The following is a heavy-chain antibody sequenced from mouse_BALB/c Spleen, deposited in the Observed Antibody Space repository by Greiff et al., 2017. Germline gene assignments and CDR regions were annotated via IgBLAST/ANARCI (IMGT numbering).Heavy chain of an antibody. Sequence: VQLQQSGAELVRSGASVKLSCTASGFNIKDYYMHWVKQRPEQGLEWIGWIDPENGDTEYAPKFQGKATMTADTSSNTAYLQLSSLTSEDTAVYYCKNYGEFAYWGQGTLVTVSA. CDR1: GFNIKDYY. J-gene: IGHJ3*01. D-gene: IGHD1-1*01. CDR3: KNYGEFAY. CDR2: IDPENGDT. V-gene: IGHV14-4*02.